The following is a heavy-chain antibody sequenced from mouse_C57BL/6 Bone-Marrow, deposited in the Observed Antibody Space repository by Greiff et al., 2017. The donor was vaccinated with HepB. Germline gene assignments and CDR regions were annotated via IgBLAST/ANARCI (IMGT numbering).Heavy chain of an antibody. CDR1: GYTFTDYN. V-gene: IGHV1-18*01. Sequence: EVQGVESGPELVKPGASVKIPCKASGYTFTDYNMDWVKQSHGKSLEWIGDINPNNGGTIYNQKFKGKATLTVDKSSSTAYMELRSLTFEDTAVYYCARRDYRYFDVWGTGTTVTVSS. D-gene: IGHD1-1*02. CDR2: INPNNGGT. J-gene: IGHJ1*03. CDR3: ARRDYRYFDV.